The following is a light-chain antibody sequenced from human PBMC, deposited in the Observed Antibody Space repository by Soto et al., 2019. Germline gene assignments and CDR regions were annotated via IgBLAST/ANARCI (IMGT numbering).Light chain of an antibody. Sequence: EIPLTQSPSSLAASVGDRLTLTCRASRNVSIYLSWYQHKPGKGPTLLIHATSNLQIGVPSRFSGSGSGTEFTLTISSLEPDDFGTYYCQQSYKMPSFGQGTRLEIK. CDR2: ATS. J-gene: IGKJ5*01. V-gene: IGKV1-39*01. CDR1: RNVSIY. CDR3: QQSYKMPS.